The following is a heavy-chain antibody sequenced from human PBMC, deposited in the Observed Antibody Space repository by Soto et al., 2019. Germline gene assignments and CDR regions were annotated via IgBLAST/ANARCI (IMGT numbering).Heavy chain of an antibody. CDR2: VNSDGMST. V-gene: IGHV3-74*01. D-gene: IGHD3-10*01. J-gene: IGHJ4*02. Sequence: VQLVESGGGLVQPGGSLRLSCAASGFTFSSYWMHWVRQAPGKGLVWVSRVNSDGMSTTYADSVKGRFSISRDNAKSTLYLQMNSLRAEDTAVYYCAAIWFGESLAVDYWGRGTLVTVSS. CDR3: AAIWFGESLAVDY. CDR1: GFTFSSYW.